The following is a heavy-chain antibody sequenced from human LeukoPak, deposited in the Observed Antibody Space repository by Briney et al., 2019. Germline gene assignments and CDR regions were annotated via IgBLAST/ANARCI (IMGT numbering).Heavy chain of an antibody. Sequence: TGGSLRLSCAASGSTFSAYAMSWVRQAPGKGLEWVSAISRSGSSTDYADSVKGRFTISRDNSKNTLYLQMNSLRPEDTAVYYCAKGGDILTGHYLYWYFDLWGRGTLVTVSS. V-gene: IGHV3-23*01. D-gene: IGHD3-9*01. J-gene: IGHJ2*01. CDR1: GSTFSAYA. CDR3: AKGGDILTGHYLYWYFDL. CDR2: ISRSGSST.